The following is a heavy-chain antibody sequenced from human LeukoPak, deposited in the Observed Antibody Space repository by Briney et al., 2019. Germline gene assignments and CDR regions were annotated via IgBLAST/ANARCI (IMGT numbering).Heavy chain of an antibody. CDR3: ARRRGGATTGFDH. J-gene: IGHJ4*02. D-gene: IGHD1-26*01. Sequence: ASVKVSCKASGYTFSDYYMHWVRQAPGQGLESMGWISSNSGARNYAPKFQGRVTFSRDNSISTAYMELSSLRSDDTAIYYCARRRGGATTGFDHWGQGTLVTASS. V-gene: IGHV1-2*02. CDR1: GYTFSDYY. CDR2: ISSNSGAR.